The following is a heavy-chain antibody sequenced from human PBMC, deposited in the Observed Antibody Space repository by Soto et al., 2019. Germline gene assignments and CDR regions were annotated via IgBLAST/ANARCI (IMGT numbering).Heavy chain of an antibody. J-gene: IGHJ3*02. Sequence: SETLSLTCTVSGASVSSGNYYWSWIRQPPGKGLECIGYISYSGSTNYNPSLKSRITISVDKSKNQFSLKLSSVTAADTAVYYCARDRSGSGHYYDAFDIWGQGTMVTVSS. D-gene: IGHD3-22*01. CDR1: GASVSSGNYY. CDR3: ARDRSGSGHYYDAFDI. CDR2: ISYSGST. V-gene: IGHV4-61*01.